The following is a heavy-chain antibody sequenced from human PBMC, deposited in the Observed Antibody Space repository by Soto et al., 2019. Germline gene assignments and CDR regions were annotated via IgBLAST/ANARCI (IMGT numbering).Heavy chain of an antibody. J-gene: IGHJ4*01. CDR1: GGSISSYD. CDR2: IYYSRST. V-gene: IGHV4-59*08. Sequence: PETLSLTCTVSGGSISSYDWTSIPQPPRKGLEWIGYIYYSRSTNYNPSLKSRVTTSVDTSKTQFSLKLSSVTAADTAVYYCASRYGSCFDYWAHGTLVTVS. CDR3: ASRYGSCFDY. D-gene: IGHD5-18*01.